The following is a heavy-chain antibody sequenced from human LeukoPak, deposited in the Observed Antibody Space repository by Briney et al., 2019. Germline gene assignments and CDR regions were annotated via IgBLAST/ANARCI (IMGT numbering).Heavy chain of an antibody. CDR2: INGDESGT. D-gene: IGHD6-25*01. Sequence: GGSLRLSCGAPGFTFSTYWMHWVRHAPGKGVVWVSGINGDESGTINADSVKGRFTISRDNAKNTLSLQMNSLRAEDTAVYYCAREGSGTFAYWGQGTLVTVSS. CDR1: GFTFSTYW. CDR3: AREGSGTFAY. J-gene: IGHJ4*02. V-gene: IGHV3-74*01.